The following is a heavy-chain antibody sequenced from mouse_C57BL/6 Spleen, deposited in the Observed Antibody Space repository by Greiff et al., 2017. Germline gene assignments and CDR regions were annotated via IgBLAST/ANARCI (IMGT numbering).Heavy chain of an antibody. D-gene: IGHD1-1*01. CDR1: GFSLTSYA. CDR3: ARKGITTVVAPYWYFDV. Sequence: VKLQESGPGLVAPSQSLSITCTVSGFSLTSYAISWVRQPPGKGLEWLGVIWTGGGTNYNSALKSRLSISKDNSKSQVFLKMNSLQTDDTARYYCARKGITTVVAPYWYFDVWGTGTTVTVSS. J-gene: IGHJ1*03. CDR2: IWTGGGT. V-gene: IGHV2-9-1*01.